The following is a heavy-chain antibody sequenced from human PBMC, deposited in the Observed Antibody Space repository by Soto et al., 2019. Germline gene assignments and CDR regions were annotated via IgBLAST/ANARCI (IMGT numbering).Heavy chain of an antibody. CDR1: GGSISSGDYY. Sequence: PSETLSLTCTVSGGSISSGDYYWSWIRQPPGKGLEWIGYIYYSGSTYYNPSLKSRVTISVDTSKNQFSLKLSSVTAADTAVYYCARAAAGRIRREYYYYYGMDVWGQGTTVTVSS. J-gene: IGHJ6*02. CDR2: IYYSGST. V-gene: IGHV4-30-4*01. D-gene: IGHD6-13*01. CDR3: ARAAAGRIRREYYYYYGMDV.